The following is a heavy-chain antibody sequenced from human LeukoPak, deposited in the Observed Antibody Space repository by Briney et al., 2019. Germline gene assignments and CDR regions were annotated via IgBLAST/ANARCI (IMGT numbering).Heavy chain of an antibody. V-gene: IGHV1-69*10. J-gene: IGHJ4*02. CDR1: GGTFSSYG. Sequence: GASVKVSCKASGGTFSSYGISWVRQAPGQGLEWMGGIIPFLGRADYAQKFQGRVTITADKSTSTAYMELSSLRSEDTAVYYCARIGISRGFDYWGQGTLVTVSS. D-gene: IGHD2-15*01. CDR3: ARIGISRGFDY. CDR2: IIPFLGRA.